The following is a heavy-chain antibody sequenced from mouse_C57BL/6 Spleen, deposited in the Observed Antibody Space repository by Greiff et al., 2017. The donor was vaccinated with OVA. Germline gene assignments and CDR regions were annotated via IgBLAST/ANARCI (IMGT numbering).Heavy chain of an antibody. V-gene: IGHV1-69*01. Sequence: QVQLQQSGAELVMPGASVKLSCKASGYTFTSYWMHWVKQRPGQGLEWIGEIDPSDSYTNYNQKFKGKSTLTVDKSSSTAYMQLSSLTSEDSAVYYCARKGDGYPYWGQGTLVTVSA. CDR2: IDPSDSYT. CDR1: GYTFTSYW. CDR3: ARKGDGYPY. D-gene: IGHD2-3*01. J-gene: IGHJ3*01.